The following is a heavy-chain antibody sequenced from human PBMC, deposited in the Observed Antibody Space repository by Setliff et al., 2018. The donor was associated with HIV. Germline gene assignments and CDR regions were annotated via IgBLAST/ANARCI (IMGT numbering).Heavy chain of an antibody. D-gene: IGHD2-8*01. CDR3: AKDAGVTGGLYRYYIDA. CDR2: VFYTGGT. CDR1: GGSITSHY. Sequence: SETLSLTCTISGGSITSHYWSWIRQPPGKGLEWIGYVFYTGGTNYSPSLKSRVTMSADTSKNQVSLKLTSVTAADTAVYYCAKDAGVTGGLYRYYIDAWGNGTTVTVSS. J-gene: IGHJ6*03. V-gene: IGHV4-59*11.